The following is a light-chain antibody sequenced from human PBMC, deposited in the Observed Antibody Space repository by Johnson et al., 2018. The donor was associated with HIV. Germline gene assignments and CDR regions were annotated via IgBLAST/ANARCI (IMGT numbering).Light chain of an antibody. J-gene: IGLJ1*01. V-gene: IGLV1-51*01. CDR2: DNN. Sequence: QSVLTQPPSVSAAPGQKVTISCSGSSSNIGNNYVSWYQQLPGTAPKLLIYDNNKRPSGIPDRFSGSYSATSVTLGNNGLQTGDEADYYCGTWDSILSAHVFGTGTKVTVL. CDR1: SSNIGNNY. CDR3: GTWDSILSAHV.